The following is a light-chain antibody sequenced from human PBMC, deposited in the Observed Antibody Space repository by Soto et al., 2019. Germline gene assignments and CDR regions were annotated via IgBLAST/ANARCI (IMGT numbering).Light chain of an antibody. CDR3: QQYNSYSWT. J-gene: IGKJ1*01. Sequence: DIQMTQSPSTLSASVGDRVTITCRASQSINSWLAWYQQKPGEAPKLLIYKASSLESGVPSRFSGSGSGTAFTLTISSLQPDDPATYYCQQYNSYSWTFGQGTKVDIK. CDR2: KAS. CDR1: QSINSW. V-gene: IGKV1-5*03.